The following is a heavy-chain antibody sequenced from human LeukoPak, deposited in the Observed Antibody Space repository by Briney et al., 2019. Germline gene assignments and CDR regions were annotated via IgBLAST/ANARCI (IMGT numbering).Heavy chain of an antibody. D-gene: IGHD6-19*01. V-gene: IGHV3-23*01. Sequence: PGGSLRLSCAASGFTFSSYAMSWVRQAPGKGLEWVSAISGRGGSTYYADSVKGRFTISRDNSKNTLYLQMNSLRAEDTAVYYCAKDTVIAVAGTLDYWGQGTLVTVSS. CDR3: AKDTVIAVAGTLDY. CDR1: GFTFSSYA. CDR2: ISGRGGST. J-gene: IGHJ4*02.